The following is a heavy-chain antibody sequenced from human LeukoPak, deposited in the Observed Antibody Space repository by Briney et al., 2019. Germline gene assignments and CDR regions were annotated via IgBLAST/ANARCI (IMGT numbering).Heavy chain of an antibody. J-gene: IGHJ4*02. CDR1: GYTFTGYY. D-gene: IGHD3-3*01. CDR2: INPNSGGT. Sequence: ASVKVSCKASGYTFTGYYMHWVRQAPGQGLEWMGWINPNSGGTNYAQKFQGRVTMTRDTSISTAYMELSRLRSDDTAVYYCARDGARFLEWLLSYYFDYWGQGTLVTVSS. CDR3: ARDGARFLEWLLSYYFDY. V-gene: IGHV1-2*02.